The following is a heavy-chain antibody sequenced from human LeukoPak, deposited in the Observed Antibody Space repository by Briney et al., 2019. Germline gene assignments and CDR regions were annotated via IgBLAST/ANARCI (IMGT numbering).Heavy chain of an antibody. Sequence: GGSLRLSCAASGFIFSSYSMSWVRQAPGKGLERVSVITGSGGNTYYADSVKGRFTISKDNSKNTVYLQMSSLRVDDTAVYYCAKAASSSWPSYYYGMDVWGQGTTVTVSS. CDR2: ITGSGGNT. V-gene: IGHV3-23*01. D-gene: IGHD6-13*01. CDR1: GFIFSSYS. CDR3: AKAASSSWPSYYYGMDV. J-gene: IGHJ6*02.